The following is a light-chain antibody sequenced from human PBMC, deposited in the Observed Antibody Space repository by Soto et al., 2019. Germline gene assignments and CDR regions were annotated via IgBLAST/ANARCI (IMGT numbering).Light chain of an antibody. CDR2: GAS. V-gene: IGKV3-15*01. CDR1: QNVNIN. CDR3: QQYNDWPRT. J-gene: IGKJ1*01. Sequence: EVVMTQSPATLSVSPGERVTLSCRASQNVNINLAWYQHKAGQAPRLLLYGASNRANDIPVKFSGSGSGTDFTLTISSLQSEDFAVYYCQQYNDWPRTFVQGTRVE.